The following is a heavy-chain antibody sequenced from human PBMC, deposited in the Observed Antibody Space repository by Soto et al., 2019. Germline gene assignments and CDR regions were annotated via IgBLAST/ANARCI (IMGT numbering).Heavy chain of an antibody. J-gene: IGHJ3*02. CDR2: IYYSGTT. D-gene: IGHD5-12*01. V-gene: IGHV4-31*03. CDR3: ASDESATDAFDI. Sequence: QVQLQESGPGLVKPSQTLSLTCTVSGGSISSGGYYWSWIRQNPGKGLEWIGYIYYSGTTNYNPSLKSRLTISVDTSKNQFSLKLNSMTAADTAVYYCASDESATDAFDIWGKGTMVTVSS. CDR1: GGSISSGGYY.